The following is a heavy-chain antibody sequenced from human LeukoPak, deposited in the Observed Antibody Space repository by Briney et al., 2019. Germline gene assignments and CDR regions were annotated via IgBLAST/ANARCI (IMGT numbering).Heavy chain of an antibody. V-gene: IGHV1-2*06. CDR1: GYTFTDYY. D-gene: IGHD3-10*01. CDR2: INPNSGGT. J-gene: IGHJ4*02. Sequence: ASVKASCKASGYTFTDYYMHWVRQAPGQGLEWMGRINPNSGGTNYAQKFQGRVTMTRDTSISTAYMELSRLRSDDTAVYYCARDGDLNYFDHWGQGTLVSVSS. CDR3: ARDGDLNYFDH.